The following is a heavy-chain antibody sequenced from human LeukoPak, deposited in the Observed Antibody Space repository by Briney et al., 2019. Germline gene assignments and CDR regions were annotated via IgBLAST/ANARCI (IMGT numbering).Heavy chain of an antibody. V-gene: IGHV3-30*02. CDR1: GFSFSSFG. D-gene: IGHD2-2*02. CDR2: IRHDGSNK. Sequence: GGSLRLSCSASGFSFSSFGMHWVRQAPGKGLEWVAFIRHDGSNKFYGDSVRGRFTISRDNSENTLYLQMNSQRTDDTAFYYCAKHTASDSWGHGTLVTVSS. CDR3: AKHTASDS. J-gene: IGHJ5*01.